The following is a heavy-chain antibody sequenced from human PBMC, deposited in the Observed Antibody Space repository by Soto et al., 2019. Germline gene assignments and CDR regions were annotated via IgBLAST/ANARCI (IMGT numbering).Heavy chain of an antibody. V-gene: IGHV1-69*12. CDR3: ARDKGRGYSYSNYYYYYGMDV. D-gene: IGHD5-18*01. Sequence: QVQLVQSGAEVKKPGSSVKVSCKASGGTFSSYAISWVRQAPGQGLEWMGGIIPIFGTANYAQKFQGRVTITADESTSTAYMELSSLRSEDTAVYYCARDKGRGYSYSNYYYYYGMDVWGQGTTVTVSS. J-gene: IGHJ6*02. CDR2: IIPIFGTA. CDR1: GGTFSSYA.